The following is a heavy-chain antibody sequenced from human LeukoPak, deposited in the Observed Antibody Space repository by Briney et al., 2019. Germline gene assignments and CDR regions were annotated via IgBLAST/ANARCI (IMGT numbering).Heavy chain of an antibody. CDR1: GGSISSGSYY. Sequence: PSETLSLTCTVSGGSISSGSYYWSWIRQPAGKGLEWIGRIYTSGSTNYNPSLKSRVTISVDTSKNQFSLKLSSVTAADTAVYYCAREVLWFGELYLPYYYYYMDVWGKGTTVTISS. CDR2: IYTSGST. V-gene: IGHV4-61*02. J-gene: IGHJ6*03. CDR3: AREVLWFGELYLPYYYYYMDV. D-gene: IGHD3-10*01.